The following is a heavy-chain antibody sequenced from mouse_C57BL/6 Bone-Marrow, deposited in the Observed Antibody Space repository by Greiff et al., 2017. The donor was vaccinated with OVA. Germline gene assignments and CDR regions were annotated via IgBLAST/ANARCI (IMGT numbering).Heavy chain of an antibody. J-gene: IGHJ1*03. CDR2: ISSGGDYI. V-gene: IGHV5-9-1*02. D-gene: IGHD1-1*01. CDR3: TREHTTVVAEYFDV. Sequence: EVKLVESGAGLVKPGGSLKLSCAASGFTFSSYAMSWVRQTPEKRLEWVAYISSGGDYIYYADTVKGRFTISRDNARNTLYLQMSSLKSEDTAMYYCTREHTTVVAEYFDVWGTGTTVTVSS. CDR1: GFTFSSYA.